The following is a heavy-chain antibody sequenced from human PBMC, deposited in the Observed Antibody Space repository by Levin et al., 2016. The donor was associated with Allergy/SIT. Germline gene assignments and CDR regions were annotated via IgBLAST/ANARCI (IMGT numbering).Heavy chain of an antibody. CDR1: GFTFKTYG. CDR2: ISASGDNT. V-gene: IGHV3-21*04. J-gene: IGHJ4*02. Sequence: ETLSLTCAASGFTFKTYGMSWVRQAPGKGLEWVSAISASGDNTYYADSVKGRFTISRDNAKNSLYLQMNSLRAEDTAVYYCARYYYDSSAFDYWGQGTLVTVSS. CDR3: ARYYYDSSAFDY. D-gene: IGHD3-22*01.